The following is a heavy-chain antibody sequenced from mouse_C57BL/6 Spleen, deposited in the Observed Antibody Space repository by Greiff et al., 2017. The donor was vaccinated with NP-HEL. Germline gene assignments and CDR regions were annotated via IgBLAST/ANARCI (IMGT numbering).Heavy chain of an antibody. V-gene: IGHV3-6*01. CDR3: ARMKAYAMDY. Sequence: VQLQQSGPGLVKPSQSLSLSCSVSGYSITSGYYWYWIRQFPGNQLEWMGYISYDGSNNYNPSLKNRISITRDTSKNRFFLKLDSVTTEDTATYYCARMKAYAMDYWGQGTSVTVSS. J-gene: IGHJ4*01. CDR2: ISYDGSN. CDR1: GYSITSGYY.